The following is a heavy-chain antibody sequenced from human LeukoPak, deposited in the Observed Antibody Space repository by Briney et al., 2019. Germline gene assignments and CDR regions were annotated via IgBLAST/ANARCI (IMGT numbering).Heavy chain of an antibody. V-gene: IGHV1-2*06. CDR1: GYTFTGYY. D-gene: IGHD2-2*02. CDR2: INPNSGGT. CDR3: ARVPDPGIVVVPAAIRGFDY. Sequence: ASVKVSCKASGYTFTGYYMHWVRQAPGQGLEWMGRINPNSGGTNYAQKFQGRVTMTRGTSISTAYMELSRLRSDDTAVYYCARVPDPGIVVVPAAIRGFDYWGQGTLVTVSS. J-gene: IGHJ4*02.